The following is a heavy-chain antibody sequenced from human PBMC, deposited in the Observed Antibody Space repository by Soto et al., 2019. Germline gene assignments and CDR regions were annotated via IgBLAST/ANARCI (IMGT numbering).Heavy chain of an antibody. J-gene: IGHJ4*02. CDR2: IIPIFGTA. D-gene: IGHD5-18*01. CDR1: GGTFSSYA. CDR3: ARDAARYSYGSHFDY. V-gene: IGHV1-69*01. Sequence: QVQLVQSGAEVKKPGSSVKVSCKASGGTFSSYAISWVRQAPGQGLEWMGGIIPIFGTANYAQKFQGRVTITADESTSTAYMQLSSLRSEDTAVYYCARDAARYSYGSHFDYWGEGTLVTVSS.